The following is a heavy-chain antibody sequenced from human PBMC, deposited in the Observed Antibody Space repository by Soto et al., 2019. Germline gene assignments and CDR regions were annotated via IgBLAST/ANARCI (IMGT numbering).Heavy chain of an antibody. CDR2: ISGSGGST. CDR3: ATLWYYYDSSGYFDF. J-gene: IGHJ4*02. D-gene: IGHD3-22*01. Sequence: PGGSLRLSCAASGFTFSSYAMSWVRQAPGKGLEWVSAISGSGGSTYYADSAKGRFTISRDNSKNTLYLQMNSLRAEDTAVYYCATLWYYYDSSGYFDFWGQGTLVTVSS. V-gene: IGHV3-23*01. CDR1: GFTFSSYA.